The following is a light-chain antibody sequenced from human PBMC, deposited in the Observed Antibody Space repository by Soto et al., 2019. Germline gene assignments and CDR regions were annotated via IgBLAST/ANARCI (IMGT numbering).Light chain of an antibody. CDR1: SSDVGGYNY. V-gene: IGLV2-14*01. CDR3: SSYTSSSTLT. CDR2: DVS. Sequence: SALTQPASVSGSPGQSITISCTGTSSDVGGYNYVSWYQQHPGKAPKLMIYDVSYRPSGVSNRFSGSKSGNTASLTISGLQAEDEADYYCSSYTSSSTLTFGTGTKLTVL. J-gene: IGLJ1*01.